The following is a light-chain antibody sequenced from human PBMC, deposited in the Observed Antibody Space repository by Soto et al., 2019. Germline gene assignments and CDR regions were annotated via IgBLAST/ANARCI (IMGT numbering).Light chain of an antibody. V-gene: IGKV3-15*01. J-gene: IGKJ1*01. CDR2: GAS. Sequence: EIVLTQSPATLAVSPGERVTLSCRASQSVNSNLAWFQQKPGLAPRLLLYGASTRATGVPDRFGGSGSGTEFTLTISSLQSEDYGVYYCQQYNKWPTWTFGQGTKVDIK. CDR1: QSVNSN. CDR3: QQYNKWPTWT.